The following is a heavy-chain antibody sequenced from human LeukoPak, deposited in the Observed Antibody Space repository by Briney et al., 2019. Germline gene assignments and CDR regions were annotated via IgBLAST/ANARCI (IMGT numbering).Heavy chain of an antibody. CDR1: GYTFTGSY. CDR3: ARETFEYSSGWYGYYYYGMDV. J-gene: IGHJ6*02. D-gene: IGHD6-19*01. CDR2: INPNSSGT. V-gene: IGHV1-2*04. Sequence: ASVKVSGKAFGYTFTGSYMHWVRQAPGQGLEWMGWINPNSSGTNYAQTFQGWVTMTRDTSISTAYMELSRLRSDDTAVYYCARETFEYSSGWYGYYYYGMDVWGQGTTVTVSS.